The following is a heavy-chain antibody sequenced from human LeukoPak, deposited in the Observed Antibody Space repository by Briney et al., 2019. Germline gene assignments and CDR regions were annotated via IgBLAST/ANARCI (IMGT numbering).Heavy chain of an antibody. CDR3: AIYTRSVAGNR. V-gene: IGHV4-39*01. J-gene: IGHJ4*02. CDR2: IYYSGST. CDR1: GGSISSSSYY. Sequence: SETLSLTCTVSGGSISSSSYYWGRIRQPPGKGLEWIGSIYYSGSTYYNPSLKSRVTISIDTSKNQFSLKLSTVTAADTAVYYCAIYTRSVAGNRWGQGTLVTVSS. D-gene: IGHD6-19*01.